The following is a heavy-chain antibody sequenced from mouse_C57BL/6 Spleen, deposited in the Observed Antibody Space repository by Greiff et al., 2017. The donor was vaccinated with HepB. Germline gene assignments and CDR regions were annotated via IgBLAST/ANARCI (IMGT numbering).Heavy chain of an antibody. J-gene: IGHJ3*01. CDR1: GYAFSSSW. CDR2: IYPGDGDT. Sequence: QVQLQQSGPELVKPGASVKISCKASGYAFSSSWMNWVKQRPGKGLEWIGRIYPGDGDTNYNGKFKGKATLTADKSSSTAYMQLSSLTSEDSAVYFCARGGFYDYDEAWFAYWGQGTLVTVSA. CDR3: ARGGFYDYDEAWFAY. D-gene: IGHD2-4*01. V-gene: IGHV1-82*01.